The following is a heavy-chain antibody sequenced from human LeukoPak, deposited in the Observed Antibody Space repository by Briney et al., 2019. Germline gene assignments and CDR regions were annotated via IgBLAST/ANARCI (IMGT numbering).Heavy chain of an antibody. CDR3: ARFTTRGYMDV. CDR2: INHSGST. Sequence: PSETLSLTCAVYGGSFSGYYWSWIRQPPGKGLEWIGEINHSGSTNYNPSLKSRVTISVDTSKNQFSLKLSSVTAADTAVFYCARFTTRGYMDVWGKGTTVTVSS. D-gene: IGHD3-22*01. V-gene: IGHV4-34*01. CDR1: GGSFSGYY. J-gene: IGHJ6*03.